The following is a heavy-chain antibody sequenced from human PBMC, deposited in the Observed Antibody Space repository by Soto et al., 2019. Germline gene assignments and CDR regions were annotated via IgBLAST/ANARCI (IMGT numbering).Heavy chain of an antibody. CDR2: IGTAGDT. CDR1: GFTFSSYD. V-gene: IGHV3-13*01. J-gene: IGHJ6*02. Sequence: GGSLRLSCAASGFTFSSYDMHWVRQATGKGLEWVSAIGTAGDTYYPGSVKGRFTISRENAKNSLYLQMNSLRAEDTAVYYCARAPHYYYGMDVWGQGTTVTVSS. CDR3: ARAPHYYYGMDV.